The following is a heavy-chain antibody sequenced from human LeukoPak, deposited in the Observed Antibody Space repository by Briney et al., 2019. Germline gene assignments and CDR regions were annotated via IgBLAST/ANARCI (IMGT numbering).Heavy chain of an antibody. CDR2: ICYSGST. CDR1: GGSISSSSYY. V-gene: IGHV4-39*01. Sequence: SETLSLTCTVSGGSISSSSYYWGWIRQPPGKGLEWIGSICYSGSTYYNPSLKSRVTISVDTSKNQFSLKLSSVTAADTAVYYCARHHRRSSSSPFDYWGQGTLVTVSS. J-gene: IGHJ4*02. CDR3: ARHHRRSSSSPFDY. D-gene: IGHD6-6*01.